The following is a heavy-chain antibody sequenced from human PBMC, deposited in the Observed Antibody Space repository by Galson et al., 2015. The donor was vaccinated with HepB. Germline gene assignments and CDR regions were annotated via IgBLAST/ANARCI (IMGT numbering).Heavy chain of an antibody. J-gene: IGHJ6*02. V-gene: IGHV3-30*18. CDR3: AKGWKRTIAARRDYYYGVDV. CDR2: ISDDGSNK. D-gene: IGHD6-6*01. Sequence: LRLSCAASGFTFSSYGMHWVRQAPGKGLEWVAVISDDGSNKYYVDSVKGRFTISRDNSKNTLYLQMYSLRAEDTAVYYCAKGWKRTIAARRDYYYGVDVWGQGTTVTVSS. CDR1: GFTFSSYG.